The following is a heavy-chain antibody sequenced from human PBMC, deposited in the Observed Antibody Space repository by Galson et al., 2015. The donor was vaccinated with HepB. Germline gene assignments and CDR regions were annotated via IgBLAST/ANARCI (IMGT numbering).Heavy chain of an antibody. J-gene: IGHJ4*02. Sequence: SLRLSCAASGFTFSSYAMSWVRQAPGKGLEWVSAISGSGGSTYYADSVKGRFTISRDNSKNTLYLQMNGLRAEDTAVYYCAKRPLTNYYDSSGYYYYFDYWGQGTLVTVSS. CDR3: AKRPLTNYYDSSGYYYYFDY. D-gene: IGHD3-22*01. CDR2: ISGSGGST. V-gene: IGHV3-23*01. CDR1: GFTFSSYA.